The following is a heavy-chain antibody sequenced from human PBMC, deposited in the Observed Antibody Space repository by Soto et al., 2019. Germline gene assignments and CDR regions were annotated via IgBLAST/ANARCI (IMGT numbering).Heavy chain of an antibody. CDR3: ARETSQNVYSHYGMDV. CDR2: INYSGTT. Sequence: KTSETLSLTGSTCGGSFSGFYWSWSRQPPGKGLEWIGEINYSGTTNYNPSLKRRVTISADTSKTHFSLRLTSVTAADTAVYYCARETSQNVYSHYGMDVWHKGTTVTVSS. V-gene: IGHV4-34*01. CDR1: GGSFSGFY. J-gene: IGHJ6*04.